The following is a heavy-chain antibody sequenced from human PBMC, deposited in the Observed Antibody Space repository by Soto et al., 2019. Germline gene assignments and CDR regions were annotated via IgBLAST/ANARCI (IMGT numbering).Heavy chain of an antibody. J-gene: IGHJ4*02. D-gene: IGHD3-10*01. V-gene: IGHV4-39*01. Sequence: SETLSLTCTVSGGSISSSSYYWGWIRQPPGKGLEWIGSIYYSGSTYYNPSLKSRVTISVDTSKNQFSLKLSSVTAADTAVYYCARLSRYYYGSGSYTLFDYWGQGTLVTVSS. CDR1: GGSISSSSYY. CDR2: IYYSGST. CDR3: ARLSRYYYGSGSYTLFDY.